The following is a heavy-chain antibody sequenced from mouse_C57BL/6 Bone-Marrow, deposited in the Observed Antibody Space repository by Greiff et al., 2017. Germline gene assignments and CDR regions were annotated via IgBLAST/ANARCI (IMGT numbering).Heavy chain of an antibody. CDR2: IDPSDSYT. CDR1: GYTFTSYW. D-gene: IGHD1-1*01. V-gene: IGHV1-50*01. CDR3: ARSPYYYGLEGFAY. J-gene: IGHJ3*01. Sequence: QVQLQQSGAELVKPGASVKLSCKASGYTFTSYWMQWVKQRPGQGLEWIGEIDPSDSYTNYNQKFKGKATLTVDTSSSTAYMQLSSLTSEDSAVYYCARSPYYYGLEGFAYWGQGTLVTVSA.